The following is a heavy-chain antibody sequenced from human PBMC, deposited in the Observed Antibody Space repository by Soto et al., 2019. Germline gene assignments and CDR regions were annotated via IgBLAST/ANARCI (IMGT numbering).Heavy chain of an antibody. Sequence: QVQLVQSGAEVKKPGSSVKVSCKASGGTFGSYAISWVRQAPGQGLEWMGGIIPIPGTANYAQKFQGRVTIAEDESTSTAYMELSSLRSEDTAVYYCARSQGSSTSLEIYYYYYYGMDVWGQGTKVTVSS. CDR3: ARSQGSSTSLEIYYYYYYGMDV. D-gene: IGHD2-2*01. CDR1: GGTFGSYA. CDR2: IIPIPGTA. V-gene: IGHV1-69*01. J-gene: IGHJ6*02.